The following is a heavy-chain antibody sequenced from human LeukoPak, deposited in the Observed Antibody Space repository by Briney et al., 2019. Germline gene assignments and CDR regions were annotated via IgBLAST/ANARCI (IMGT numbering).Heavy chain of an antibody. Sequence: PGGSLRLSCAASGFTVSSNYMSWVRQAPGKGLEWVSAISGSGGSTYYADSVKGRFTISRDNSKNTLYLQMNSLRAEDTAVYYCAKDPRYYDFWSGYFDYWGQGTLVTVSS. J-gene: IGHJ4*02. D-gene: IGHD3-3*01. CDR3: AKDPRYYDFWSGYFDY. V-gene: IGHV3-23*01. CDR1: GFTVSSNY. CDR2: ISGSGGST.